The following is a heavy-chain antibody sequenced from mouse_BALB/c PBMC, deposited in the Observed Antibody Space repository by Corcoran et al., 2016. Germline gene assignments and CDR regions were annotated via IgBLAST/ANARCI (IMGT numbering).Heavy chain of an antibody. Sequence: QIQLVQSGPELKKPGETVKISCKASGYTFTNYGMNWVKQAPGKGLKWMGWINTYTGEPKYADDFKGRFAFSLETSASTAYLQINNLKNEYTATCLGARSGGGSGPPWFAYWCQGTLVTVSA. V-gene: IGHV9-3-1*01. J-gene: IGHJ3*01. CDR1: GYTFTNYG. D-gene: IGHD3-1*01. CDR3: ARSGGGSGPPWFAY. CDR2: INTYTGEP.